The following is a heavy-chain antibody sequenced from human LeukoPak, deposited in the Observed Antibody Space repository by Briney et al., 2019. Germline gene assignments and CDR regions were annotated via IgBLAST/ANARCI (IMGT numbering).Heavy chain of an antibody. CDR1: GYTFTSYY. CDR2: INPSGGST. D-gene: IGHD3-22*01. V-gene: IGHV1-46*01. CDR3: ARLGECYYDSSGYLSDY. J-gene: IGHJ4*02. Sequence: ASVKVSCKASGYTFTSYYMHWVRQAPGQGLEWVGIINPSGGSTSYAQKFQGRVTMTRDTSTSTVYMELSSLRSEDTAVYYCARLGECYYDSSGYLSDYWGQGTLVTVSS.